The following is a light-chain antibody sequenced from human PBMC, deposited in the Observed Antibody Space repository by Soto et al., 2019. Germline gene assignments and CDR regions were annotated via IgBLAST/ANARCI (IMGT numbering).Light chain of an antibody. J-gene: IGKJ4*01. CDR2: DAS. Sequence: IVLTQSPATLSLSPWERATLSCRASQRISGYLAWYQQRPGQAPRLLIYDASNRATGIPVRFSGSGSGTDYTLTISSLEPEDFAVYYCQQRSIWPRLTFGGGTKVDIK. CDR1: QRISGY. CDR3: QQRSIWPRLT. V-gene: IGKV3-11*01.